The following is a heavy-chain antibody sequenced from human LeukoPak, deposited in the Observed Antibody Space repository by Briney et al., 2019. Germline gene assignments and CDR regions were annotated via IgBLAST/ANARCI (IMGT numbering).Heavy chain of an antibody. V-gene: IGHV5-10-1*01. CDR2: IDPSDSYT. D-gene: IGHD6-19*01. CDR1: GYSFTSDW. CDR3: ARHRMPGIAVAASDY. Sequence: RGESLKISCKGSGYSFTSDWISWVRQMPGKGLEWMGRIDPSDSYTNYSPSFQGHVTISADKSISTAYLQWSSLKASDTAMYYCARHRMPGIAVAASDYWGQGTLVTVSS. J-gene: IGHJ4*02.